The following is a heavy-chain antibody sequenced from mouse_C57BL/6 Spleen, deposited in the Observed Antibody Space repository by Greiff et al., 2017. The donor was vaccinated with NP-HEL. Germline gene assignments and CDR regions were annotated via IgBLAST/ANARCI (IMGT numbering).Heavy chain of an antibody. Sequence: QLQLKESGPELVKPGASVKISCKASGYAFSSSWMNWVKQRPGKGLEWIGRIYPGDGDTNYNGKFKGKATLTADKSSSTAYMQLSSLTSEDSAVYFCARGFPWFAYWGQGTLVTVSA. J-gene: IGHJ3*01. CDR3: ARGFPWFAY. CDR1: GYAFSSSW. CDR2: IYPGDGDT. V-gene: IGHV1-82*01.